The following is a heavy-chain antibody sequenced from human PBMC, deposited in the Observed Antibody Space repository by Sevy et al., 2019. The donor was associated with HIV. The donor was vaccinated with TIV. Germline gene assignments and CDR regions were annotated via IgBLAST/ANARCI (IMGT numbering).Heavy chain of an antibody. CDR3: ARAQRTLVVPAAMPYYYYYGMDV. Sequence: GGSLRLSCAASGFTFSSYGMHWVRQAPGKGLEWVAVIWYDGSNKYYADSVKGRFTISRDNSKNTLYLQMNSLRAEDTAVYYCARAQRTLVVPAAMPYYYYYGMDVWGQGTTVTVSS. D-gene: IGHD2-2*01. V-gene: IGHV3-33*01. CDR2: IWYDGSNK. CDR1: GFTFSSYG. J-gene: IGHJ6*02.